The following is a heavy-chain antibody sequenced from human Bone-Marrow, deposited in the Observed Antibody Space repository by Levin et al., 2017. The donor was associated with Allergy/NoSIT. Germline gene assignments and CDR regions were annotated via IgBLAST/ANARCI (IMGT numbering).Heavy chain of an antibody. V-gene: IGHV3-30-3*01. D-gene: IGHD5-24*01. CDR1: GFTFSSYA. CDR2: ISYDGSNK. J-gene: IGHJ5*02. CDR3: ARDLPSIEMATITLGGEVNWFDP. Sequence: GESLKISCAASGFTFSSYAMHWVRQAPGKGLEWVAVISYDGSNKYYADSVKGRFTISRDNSKNTLYLQMNSLRAEDTAVYYCARDLPSIEMATITLGGEVNWFDPWGQGTLVTVSS.